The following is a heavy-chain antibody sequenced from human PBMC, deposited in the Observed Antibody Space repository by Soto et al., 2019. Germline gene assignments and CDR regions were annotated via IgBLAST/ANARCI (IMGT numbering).Heavy chain of an antibody. Sequence: GGSLRLSCAASGFTFSDYFMSWIRQAPGSGLEWVSFISGSSDNIKYADSVKGRFTISRDNAKNSLYLQMNSLRAEDTAVYYCVRDSARIVVLPRVDGDNWLDPWGQGTLVTVSS. CDR3: VRDSARIVVLPRVDGDNWLDP. J-gene: IGHJ5*02. D-gene: IGHD2-2*01. CDR2: ISGSSDNI. V-gene: IGHV3-11*06. CDR1: GFTFSDYF.